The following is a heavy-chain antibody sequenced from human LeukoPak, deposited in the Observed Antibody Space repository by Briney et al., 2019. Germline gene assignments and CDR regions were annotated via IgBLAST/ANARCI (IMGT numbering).Heavy chain of an antibody. J-gene: IGHJ4*02. CDR1: GYIFTNYW. CDR3: AKYSSGYPYPDY. CDR2: IYPTESDT. D-gene: IGHD3-22*01. V-gene: IGHV5-51*01. Sequence: KSGGTLRLSCTGSGYIFTNYWIAWVRQMPGKGLEWMGIIYPTESDTTYTPSFQAHVTISADKSISTAYLQWNTLQASDTAMYYCAKYSSGYPYPDYWGQGTLVTVSS.